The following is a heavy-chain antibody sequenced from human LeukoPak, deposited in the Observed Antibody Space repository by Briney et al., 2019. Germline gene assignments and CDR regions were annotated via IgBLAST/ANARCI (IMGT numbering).Heavy chain of an antibody. Sequence: SETLSLTCTVSGGSISSSSYYWSWIRQPPGKGLEWIGYIYYSGSTNYNPSLKSRVTISVDTSKNQFSLKLSSVTAADTAVYYCARDYSSDAFDIWGQGTMVTVSS. D-gene: IGHD2-15*01. CDR2: IYYSGST. V-gene: IGHV4-61*01. CDR1: GGSISSSSYY. J-gene: IGHJ3*02. CDR3: ARDYSSDAFDI.